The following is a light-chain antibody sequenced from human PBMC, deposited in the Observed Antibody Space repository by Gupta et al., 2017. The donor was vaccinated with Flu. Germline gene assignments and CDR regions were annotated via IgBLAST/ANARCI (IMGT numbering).Light chain of an antibody. J-gene: IGLJ2*01. CDR2: HVN. V-gene: IGLV2-14*03. CDR3: STYSSSSTLVE. CDR1: SSVVGGYKY. Sequence: SSVVGGYKYVSWYQHHAGKAPKLIIYHVNNRPSGISGRFSASKSDNTASLTISGLQAEDEADYYCSTYSSSSTLVEFGGGTKLTVL.